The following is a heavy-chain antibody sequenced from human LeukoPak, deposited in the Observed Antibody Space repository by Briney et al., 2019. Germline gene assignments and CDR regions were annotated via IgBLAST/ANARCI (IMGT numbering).Heavy chain of an antibody. D-gene: IGHD5-18*01. CDR1: GGSISSYF. CDR3: ARAPSSYGYSGYFDY. CDR2: IYYSGST. J-gene: IGHJ4*02. V-gene: IGHV4-59*01. Sequence: PSETLSLTCTVSGGSISSYFWSWIRQPPGKGLEWIGYIYYSGSTNYNPSLKSRVTISVDTYKNQFSLKLSSVTAADTAVYYCARAPSSYGYSGYFDYRGQGTLVTAAS.